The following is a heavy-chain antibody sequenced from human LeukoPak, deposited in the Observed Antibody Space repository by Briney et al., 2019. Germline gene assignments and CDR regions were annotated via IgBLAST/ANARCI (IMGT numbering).Heavy chain of an antibody. CDR2: IKQDGSEK. CDR1: RLTLSRYW. D-gene: IGHD3-16*01. CDR3: ARDGGAPLNAFDI. J-gene: IGHJ3*02. Sequence: GWSLRVSRPGCRLTLSRYWMSWVRQPPGKGLEWVGNIKQDGSEKYYVDSVKGRFTISRDNAKNSLYLQMNSLRAEDTAVYYCARDGGAPLNAFDIWGQGTMVTVSS. V-gene: IGHV3-7*03.